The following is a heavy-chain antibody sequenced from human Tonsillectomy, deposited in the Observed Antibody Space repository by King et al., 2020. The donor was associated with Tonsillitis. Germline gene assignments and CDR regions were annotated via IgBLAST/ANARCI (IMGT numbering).Heavy chain of an antibody. CDR2: ISSSSSYI. CDR1: GFTFSSYS. D-gene: IGHD2-2*01. V-gene: IGHV3-21*01. J-gene: IGHJ6*02. Sequence: VQLVESGGGLVKPGGSLRLSCAASGFTFSSYSMNWVRQAPGKGLEWVSSISSSSSYIYYADSVKGRFTISRDNAKNSLYLQMNSLRAEDTAVYYCARGEGNLVYCSSTSCYYYYGMDVWGQGTTVTVSS. CDR3: ARGEGNLVYCSSTSCYYYYGMDV.